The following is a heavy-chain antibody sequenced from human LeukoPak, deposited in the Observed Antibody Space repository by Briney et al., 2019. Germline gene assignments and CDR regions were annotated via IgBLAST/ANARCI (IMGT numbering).Heavy chain of an antibody. Sequence: GGSLRLSCAASGFAFSTCSMSWVRQAPGKGLEWVSSISSTSTYMYYADSVQGRFAISRDNAKNSLYLQMNSLRAEDTAVYYCARETPRIRYFDSWGQGTLVTVSS. D-gene: IGHD2-15*01. CDR1: GFAFSTCS. CDR2: ISSTSTYM. J-gene: IGHJ4*02. V-gene: IGHV3-21*01. CDR3: ARETPRIRYFDS.